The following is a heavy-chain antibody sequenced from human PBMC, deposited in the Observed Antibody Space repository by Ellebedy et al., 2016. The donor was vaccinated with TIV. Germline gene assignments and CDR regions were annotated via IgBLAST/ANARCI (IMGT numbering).Heavy chain of an antibody. V-gene: IGHV3-7*01. CDR2: INQDASRK. CDR3: ARGPATIFGVVKPLDC. CDR1: GFTFSDSW. Sequence: GESLKISCAASGFTFSDSWMTWVRQAPGKGLEWVANINQDASRKYYLDSVKGRFTVSRDNAKNSLYLQMNSLRVEDTAVYYCARGPATIFGVVKPLDCWGQGALVTVSS. J-gene: IGHJ4*02. D-gene: IGHD3-3*01.